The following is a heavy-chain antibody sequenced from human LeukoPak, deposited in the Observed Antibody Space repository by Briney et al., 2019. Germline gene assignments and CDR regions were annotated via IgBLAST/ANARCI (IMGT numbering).Heavy chain of an antibody. CDR1: GFTFTRYW. V-gene: IGHV3-74*01. J-gene: IGHJ4*02. CDR2: TDGSST. CDR3: ARVQNEWQLLPGFDY. D-gene: IGHD1-26*01. Sequence: GGSLRLSCAASGFTFTRYWMHWVRQAPGKGLVWVSRTDGSSTAYADSVKGRFTISRDNAKNTVYLQMNSLRAEDTAVYYCARVQNEWQLLPGFDYWGQGTLVTVSS.